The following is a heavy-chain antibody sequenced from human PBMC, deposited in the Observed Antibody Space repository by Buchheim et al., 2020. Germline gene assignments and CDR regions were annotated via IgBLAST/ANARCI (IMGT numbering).Heavy chain of an antibody. CDR1: GFTFSSYW. D-gene: IGHD2-8*02. CDR2: IKHDGSEK. Sequence: EVQLVESGGDLVQPGGSLRLSCAASGFTFSSYWMSWVRQAPGKGLEWVANIKHDGSEKYYVDSVKGRFAISRDNAKNSLYLQMNSLRAEDTAVYYCARAGGALYCTGGVCYEKNFDLWGRGTL. J-gene: IGHJ2*01. V-gene: IGHV3-7*03. CDR3: ARAGGALYCTGGVCYEKNFDL.